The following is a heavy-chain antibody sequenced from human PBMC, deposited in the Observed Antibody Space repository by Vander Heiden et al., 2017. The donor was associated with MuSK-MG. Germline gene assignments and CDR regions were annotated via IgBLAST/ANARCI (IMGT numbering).Heavy chain of an antibody. D-gene: IGHD1-1*01. CDR3: ARGRGNAVVDYYCMDV. J-gene: IGHJ6*03. CDR1: GYTFPSYD. V-gene: IGHV1-8*01. Sequence: QVQLVQSGAEVKKPGASVKVSCKAPGYTFPSYDINWVRQATGQGLEWMGWMNPNRGNTGYAQKFQGRVTMTRNTSISTAYMELSSLRSEDTAVYYCARGRGNAVVDYYCMDVWGKGTTVTVSS. CDR2: MNPNRGNT.